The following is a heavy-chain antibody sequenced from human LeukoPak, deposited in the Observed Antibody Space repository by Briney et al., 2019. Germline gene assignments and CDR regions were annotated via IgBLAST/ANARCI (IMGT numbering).Heavy chain of an antibody. V-gene: IGHV3-53*01. CDR1: GFTVSSNY. CDR3: ARYDGGSGPFDY. Sequence: GGTLRLSCAVSGFTVSSNYMSWVRQAPGQGLKWVSVLYSGGNTYYADSVKGRFTISRDNSKNTLYLQMNSLRAEDRAVYYCARYDGGSGPFDYWGRGTLVTVSS. D-gene: IGHD3-10*01. CDR2: LYSGGNT. J-gene: IGHJ4*02.